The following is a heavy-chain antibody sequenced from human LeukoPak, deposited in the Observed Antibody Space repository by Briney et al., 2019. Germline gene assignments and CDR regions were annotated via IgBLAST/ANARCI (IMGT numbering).Heavy chain of an antibody. V-gene: IGHV4-61*02. Sequence: SETLSLTCTVSGDSISSGDYYWSWIRQPAGKGLECIGRISSSGSTNYNPSLKSRVTISVDTSKNQFSLKLSSVTAADTAVYFCARGPYSYDSSGAFDIWGQGTMVTVSS. CDR1: GDSISSGDYY. J-gene: IGHJ3*02. CDR3: ARGPYSYDSSGAFDI. CDR2: ISSSGST. D-gene: IGHD3-22*01.